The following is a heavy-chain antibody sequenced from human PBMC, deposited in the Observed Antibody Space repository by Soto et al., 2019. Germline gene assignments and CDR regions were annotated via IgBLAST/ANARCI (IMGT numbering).Heavy chain of an antibody. V-gene: IGHV2-5*02. D-gene: IGHD1-1*01. J-gene: IGHJ4*02. CDR3: AHRDSTGTTTYFDS. Sequence: QITLQESGPPVVKPTETLTLTCTFSGFSFTTTRMGVGWTRQPPGKALEWLAIIYWDGESRYNPLLRRRLTLTEDTSKNQVVLTMTNMDPKDTATYYCAHRDSTGTTTYFDSWGQGIPVTVAS. CDR1: GFSFTTTRMG. CDR2: IYWDGES.